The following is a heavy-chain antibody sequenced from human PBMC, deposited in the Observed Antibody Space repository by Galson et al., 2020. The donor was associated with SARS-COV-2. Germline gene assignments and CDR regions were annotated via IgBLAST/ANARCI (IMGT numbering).Heavy chain of an antibody. J-gene: IGHJ3*02. CDR1: GFTFTNYA. CDR3: TRDVSGGACDI. D-gene: IGHD1-26*01. V-gene: IGHV3-30*04. CDR2: ISHDGKIQ. Sequence: GGSLRLSCAASGFTFTNYAMHWVRQAPGKGLEWLTVISHDGKIQVYADSVKGRFTISRDNSGNMVFLQIVSLRPDDTALYYCTRDVSGGACDIWGQGTMVSGSS.